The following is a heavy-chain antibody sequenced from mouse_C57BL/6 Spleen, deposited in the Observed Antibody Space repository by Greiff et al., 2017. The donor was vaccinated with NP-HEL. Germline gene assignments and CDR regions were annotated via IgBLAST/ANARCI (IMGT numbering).Heavy chain of an antibody. J-gene: IGHJ4*01. CDR3: ARWLGNYAMDY. CDR2: IDPSDSYT. V-gene: IGHV1-59*01. Sequence: VQLQQPGAELVRPGTSVKLSCKASGYTFTSYWMHWVKQRPGQGLEWIGVIDPSDSYTNYNQKFKGKATLTVHTSSSTAYMQLSSLTSEDSAVYYCARWLGNYAMDYWGQGTSVTVSS. D-gene: IGHD2-2*01. CDR1: GYTFTSYW.